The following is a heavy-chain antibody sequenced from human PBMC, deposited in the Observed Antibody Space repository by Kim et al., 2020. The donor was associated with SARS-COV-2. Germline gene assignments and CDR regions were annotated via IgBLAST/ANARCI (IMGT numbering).Heavy chain of an antibody. Sequence: DSVNGRFTISRDNAKNSLYLQRNSLRAEDTALYYCAKDTSSSYYYGMDVWGQGTTVTVTS. V-gene: IGHV3-9*01. CDR3: AKDTSSSYYYGMDV. J-gene: IGHJ6*02.